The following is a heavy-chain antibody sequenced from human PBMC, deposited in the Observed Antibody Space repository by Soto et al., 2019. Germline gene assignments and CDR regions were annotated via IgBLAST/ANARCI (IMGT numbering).Heavy chain of an antibody. D-gene: IGHD2-2*01. V-gene: IGHV1-8*01. J-gene: IGHJ5*02. CDR1: GYTFTGYD. CDR3: ARGRDIVVVPAAMKTGWFDP. CDR2: MNPNSGNT. Sequence: ASVKVSCKASGYTFTGYDINWVRQATGQGLEWMGWMNPNSGNTGYAQKFQGRVTMTRNTSISTAYMELSSLRSEDTAVYYCARGRDIVVVPAAMKTGWFDPWGQGTLVTVSS.